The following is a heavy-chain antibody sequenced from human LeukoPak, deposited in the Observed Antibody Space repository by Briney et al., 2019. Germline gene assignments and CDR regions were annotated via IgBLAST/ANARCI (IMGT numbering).Heavy chain of an antibody. CDR3: ARDLGRVSERTNDAFDI. CDR1: GFTFSSYW. J-gene: IGHJ3*02. CDR2: IYSDGSRT. D-gene: IGHD7-27*01. V-gene: IGHV3-74*01. Sequence: GGSLRLSCAASGFTFSSYWMHWVRQGPGKGLVWVSRIYSDGSRTTYADSVKGRFTISRDNAKNSLYLQMNSLRAENTAVYYCARDLGRVSERTNDAFDIWGQGTMVTVSS.